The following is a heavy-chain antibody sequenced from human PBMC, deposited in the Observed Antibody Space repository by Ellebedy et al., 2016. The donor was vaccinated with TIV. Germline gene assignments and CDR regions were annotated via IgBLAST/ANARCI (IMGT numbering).Heavy chain of an antibody. CDR1: GYTFTGYY. V-gene: IGHV1-2*02. D-gene: IGHD4-23*01. CDR2: INPNSGGT. Sequence: AASVKVSCKASGYTFTGYYMHWVRQAPGQGLEWMGWINPNSGGTRYAQKFQGRVTMTRDTSISTVYMELRRLTSDDTAVYYCARDMSGGSNWFDPWGQGTLVTVSS. J-gene: IGHJ5*02. CDR3: ARDMSGGSNWFDP.